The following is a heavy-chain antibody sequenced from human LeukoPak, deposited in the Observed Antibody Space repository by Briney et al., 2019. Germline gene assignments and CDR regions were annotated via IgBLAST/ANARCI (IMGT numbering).Heavy chain of an antibody. V-gene: IGHV3-48*04. CDR2: ISSGSSTI. CDR3: ARERSGWRHFDY. D-gene: IGHD3-3*01. CDR1: GFTFSSYN. J-gene: IGHJ4*02. Sequence: GGSLRLSCAASGFTFSSYNMNWVRRAPGKGLEWVSYISSGSSTIYYGDSVKGRFTISRDNAKNSLYLQMNSLRAEDTAVYYCARERSGWRHFDYWGQGTLVTASS.